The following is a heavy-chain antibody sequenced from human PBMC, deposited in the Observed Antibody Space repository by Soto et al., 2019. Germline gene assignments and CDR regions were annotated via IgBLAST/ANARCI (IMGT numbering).Heavy chain of an antibody. Sequence: EVQLVESGGGLVQPGGSLRLSCAASGFTFSSYSMNWVRQAPGKGLEWVSYISSSSSTIYYADSVKGRFTISRDNAKNSMYLQMTSLRAEDADVYSCARDGGQCLNWFDPWGQGTLVTVSS. CDR1: GFTFSSYS. CDR2: ISSSSSTI. J-gene: IGHJ5*02. CDR3: ARDGGQCLNWFDP. V-gene: IGHV3-48*01. D-gene: IGHD2-15*01.